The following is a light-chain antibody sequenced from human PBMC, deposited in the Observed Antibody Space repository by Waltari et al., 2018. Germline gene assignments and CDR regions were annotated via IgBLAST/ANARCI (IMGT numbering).Light chain of an antibody. J-gene: IGLJ3*02. CDR2: ENN. CDR3: GTWDSGLSGGV. CDR1: SFNIGNNY. Sequence: QSVLTQPPSVSAAPGQKVTISCSGSSFNIGNNYVSWYQQVPGTAPKLLIYENNKRPSGIPARISSSKSGTSATLGITGLQTGDEADYYCGTWDSGLSGGVFGGGTKLTVL. V-gene: IGLV1-51*02.